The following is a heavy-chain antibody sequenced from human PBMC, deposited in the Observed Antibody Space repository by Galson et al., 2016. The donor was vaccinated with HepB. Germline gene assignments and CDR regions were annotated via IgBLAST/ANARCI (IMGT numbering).Heavy chain of an antibody. CDR3: ARNITPIRGGENWFDP. D-gene: IGHD1-20*01. Sequence: SETLSLTCTVSGGSIATSNSYWAWIRQPPGKGLEWIGSIYYSGSTHYNPSLKSRLTVSVDTSKNQFSLTLTSVTAADTGVYYCARNITPIRGGENWFDPWGQGTRVTVSS. CDR2: IYYSGST. CDR1: GGSIATSNSY. J-gene: IGHJ5*02. V-gene: IGHV4-39*01.